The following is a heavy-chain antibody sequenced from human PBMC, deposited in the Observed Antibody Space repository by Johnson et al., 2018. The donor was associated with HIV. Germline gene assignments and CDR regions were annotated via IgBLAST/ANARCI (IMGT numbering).Heavy chain of an antibody. J-gene: IGHJ3*02. CDR2: IKQDGSEK. Sequence: EVQLLESGGGVVQPGRSLRLSCAASGFTFSSYAMHWVRQAPGKGLEWVANIKQDGSEKYYVDSVKGRFTISRDDTKNSLYLQMNSLRAEDTAVYYCARWGNLGVFDIWGQGTMVIVSS. CDR1: GFTFSSYA. D-gene: IGHD4-23*01. CDR3: ARWGNLGVFDI. V-gene: IGHV3-7*01.